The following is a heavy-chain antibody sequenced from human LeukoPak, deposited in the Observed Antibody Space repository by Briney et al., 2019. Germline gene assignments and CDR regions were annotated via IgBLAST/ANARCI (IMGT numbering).Heavy chain of an antibody. Sequence: GSLRLSCAASGFIFSNYVMHWVRQPPGKGLEWVAVISYDGSNKYYADSVKGRFTISRDNSKNTLYLQMNSLRAEDTAVYYCAKDYDFWSGYIGYWGQGTLVTVSS. D-gene: IGHD3-3*01. V-gene: IGHV3-30*18. CDR2: ISYDGSNK. J-gene: IGHJ4*02. CDR3: AKDYDFWSGYIGY. CDR1: GFIFSNYV.